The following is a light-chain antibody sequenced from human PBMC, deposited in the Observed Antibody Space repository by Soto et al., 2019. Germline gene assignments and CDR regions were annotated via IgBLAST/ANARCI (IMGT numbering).Light chain of an antibody. CDR1: NSDVGGYNF. CDR3: SSYAGSNNRFV. Sequence: QSALTQPPSASGSPGQSVTIAWTETNSDVGGYNFVSWYQQHPGTAPKLIIYEVTKRPSGVPDRFSGSKSGSTASLTVSGLQAEDEADYYCSSYAGSNNRFVFGTGTKLTVL. V-gene: IGLV2-8*01. J-gene: IGLJ1*01. CDR2: EVT.